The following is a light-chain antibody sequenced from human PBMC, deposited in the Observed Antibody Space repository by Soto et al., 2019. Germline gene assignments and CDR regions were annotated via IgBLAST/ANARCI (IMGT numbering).Light chain of an antibody. Sequence: EIVLTQSPATLSLSPGERATLSCRASQSVSSYLAWYQQKPGQAPRLLIYDASNRATGIPARFSGSGSGTDFTLTISSLEPEDFAAYYCQQRSNWTGFGGGTKVEIK. V-gene: IGKV3-11*01. CDR3: QQRSNWTG. CDR1: QSVSSY. CDR2: DAS. J-gene: IGKJ4*02.